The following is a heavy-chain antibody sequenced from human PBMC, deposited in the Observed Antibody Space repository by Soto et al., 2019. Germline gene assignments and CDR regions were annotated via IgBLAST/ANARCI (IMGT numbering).Heavy chain of an antibody. Sequence: EVQLLAAGGGLVQPGGALRLSCAASGFTFSHYAMSWVRQAPGKRLEWGSAVSGTSGDTYYTGSVRSRFTVYSDNSKNTVFLKMNSLRVEDTAKYDCAKSLITLGGFVGQTPLFGRWGPGTLGTVSS. CDR3: AKSLITLGGFVGQTPLFGR. V-gene: IGHV3-23*01. D-gene: IGHD3-16*01. J-gene: IGHJ4*02. CDR2: VSGTSGDT. CDR1: GFTFSHYA.